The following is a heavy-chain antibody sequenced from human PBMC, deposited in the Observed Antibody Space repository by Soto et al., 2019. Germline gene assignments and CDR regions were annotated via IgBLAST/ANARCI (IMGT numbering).Heavy chain of an antibody. D-gene: IGHD6-13*01. J-gene: IGHJ4*02. CDR2: INSDGSST. Sequence: GGSLRLSCAASGFTFSSYWMHWVRQAPGKGLVWVSRINSDGSSTNYADSVKGRFTISRDNAKNTLYLQINSLRAEDTAVYYCARKFSETSSSSAFDYWGQGTLVTVSS. CDR1: GFTFSSYW. V-gene: IGHV3-74*01. CDR3: ARKFSETSSSSAFDY.